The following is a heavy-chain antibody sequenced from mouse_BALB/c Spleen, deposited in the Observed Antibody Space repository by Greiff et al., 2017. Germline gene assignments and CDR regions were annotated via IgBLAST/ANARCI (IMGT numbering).Heavy chain of an antibody. V-gene: IGHV3-8*02. D-gene: IGHD1-1*01. CDR1: GDSITSGY. J-gene: IGHJ4*01. CDR3: ASITTVVAYYAMDY. Sequence: EVQLHESGPSLVKPSQTLSLTCSVTGDSITSGYWNWIRKFPGNKLEYMGYISYSGSTYYNPSLISRISITRDTSKNQYYLQLNSVTTEDTATYYCASITTVVAYYAMDYWGQGTSVTVSS. CDR2: ISYSGST.